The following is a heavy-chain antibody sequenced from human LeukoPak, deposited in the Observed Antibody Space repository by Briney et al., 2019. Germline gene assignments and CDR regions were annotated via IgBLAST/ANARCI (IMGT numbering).Heavy chain of an antibody. CDR1: GFTFSSYW. CDR3: AGDVYRSYDY. J-gene: IGHJ4*02. CDR2: ISSDGSST. Sequence: GGSLRLSCAASGFTFSSYWMHWVRQAPGKGLVWVSRISSDGSSTSYADSVKGRFTISRDNAKDTLYLQMNSLRAEDTAVYYCAGDVYRSYDYWGQGTLVTVSS. V-gene: IGHV3-74*01. D-gene: IGHD1-14*01.